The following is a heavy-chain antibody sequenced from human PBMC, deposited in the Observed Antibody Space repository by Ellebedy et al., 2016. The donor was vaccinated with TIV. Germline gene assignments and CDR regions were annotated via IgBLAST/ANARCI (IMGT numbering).Heavy chain of an antibody. Sequence: AASVKVSCKASGYTFTGDYLHWVRHAPGQGLEWMGWINPNSGVSKYAQKFQGRVTMTRETSISTAYMDLSRLRSEDTAVSSCAKTPHGGEGAGGMDVWGQGTTVTVSS. CDR3: AKTPHGGEGAGGMDV. D-gene: IGHD3-10*01. CDR2: INPNSGVS. CDR1: GYTFTGDY. J-gene: IGHJ6*02. V-gene: IGHV1-2*02.